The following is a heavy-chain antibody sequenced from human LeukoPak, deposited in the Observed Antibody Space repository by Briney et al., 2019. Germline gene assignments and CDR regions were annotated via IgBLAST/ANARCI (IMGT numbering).Heavy chain of an antibody. CDR2: IYYSGST. CDR1: GGSISSGDYY. J-gene: IGHJ4*02. CDR3: ARVSYDFWSGQGGYYFDY. V-gene: IGHV4-61*08. D-gene: IGHD3-3*01. Sequence: PSETLSLTCTVSGGSISSGDYYWSWIRQPPGKGLEWIGYIYYSGSTNYNPSLKSRVTISVDTSKNQFSLKLSSVTAADTAVYYCARVSYDFWSGQGGYYFDYWGQGTLVTVSS.